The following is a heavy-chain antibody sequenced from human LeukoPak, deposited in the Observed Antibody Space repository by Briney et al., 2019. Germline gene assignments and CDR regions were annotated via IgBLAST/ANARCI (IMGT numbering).Heavy chain of an antibody. V-gene: IGHV4-4*07. CDR3: AREEVGYVVVPAAKGYYYYYMDV. CDR1: GGSISSYY. J-gene: IGHJ6*03. CDR2: IYNSGST. D-gene: IGHD2-2*01. Sequence: SETLSLTCTVSGGSISSYYWSWIRQPAGKGLEWIGRIYNSGSTNYNASLKSRVTMSVDTSKNQFSLELSSVTAADTAVYYCAREEVGYVVVPAAKGYYYYYMDVWGKGTTVTVSS.